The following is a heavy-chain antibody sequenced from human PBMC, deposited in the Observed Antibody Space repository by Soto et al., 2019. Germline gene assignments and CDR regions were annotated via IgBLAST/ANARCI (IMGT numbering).Heavy chain of an antibody. CDR1: GYTFTSYA. D-gene: IGHD3-22*01. V-gene: IGHV1-3*01. Sequence: GASVKVSCKASGYTFTSYAMHWLRQSPGQRLEWMGWINAGNGNTKYSQKFQGRVTITRDTSASTAYMELSSLRSEDTAVYYCARVPPYYYDSSGSFDYWGQGTLVTVSS. J-gene: IGHJ4*02. CDR2: INAGNGNT. CDR3: ARVPPYYYDSSGSFDY.